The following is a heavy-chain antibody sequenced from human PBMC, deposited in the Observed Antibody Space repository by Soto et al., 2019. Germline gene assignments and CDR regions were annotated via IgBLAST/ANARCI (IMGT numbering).Heavy chain of an antibody. CDR1: GYTLTELS. Sequence: ASVKVSCKVSGYTLTELSMHWVRQAPGKGLEWMGGFDPEDGETIYAQKFQGRVTMTEDTSTDTAYMEPSSLRSEDTAVYYGATGTNPIQLGSYNWFDPWGQGTLVTVSS. CDR2: FDPEDGET. CDR3: ATGTNPIQLGSYNWFDP. J-gene: IGHJ5*02. V-gene: IGHV1-24*01. D-gene: IGHD5-18*01.